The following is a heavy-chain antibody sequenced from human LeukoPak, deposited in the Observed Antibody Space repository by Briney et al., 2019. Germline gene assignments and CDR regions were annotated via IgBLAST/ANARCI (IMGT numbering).Heavy chain of an antibody. CDR1: GFGFNDHY. CDR2: IGSSGSTI. V-gene: IGHV3-11*01. Sequence: GGSLRLSCAGSGFGFNDHYMTWIRQAPGKGLEWISYIGSSGSTIYYADSVKGRFTISRDNAKNSVFLQMNSLKAEDTAVYYCARGSDMYYDSSGSFDYWGQGTLVTVSA. CDR3: ARGSDMYYDSSGSFDY. J-gene: IGHJ4*02. D-gene: IGHD3-22*01.